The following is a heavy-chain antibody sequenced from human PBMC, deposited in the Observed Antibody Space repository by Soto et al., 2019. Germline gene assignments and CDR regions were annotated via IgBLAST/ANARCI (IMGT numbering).Heavy chain of an antibody. Sequence: QITLKESGPTLVKPTQTLTLTCTFSGFSLSTNGVGVGWIRQPPGQALEWMALIYWTDDKRYNPLLRSRLTSTKDTSRNQVDLTMTNMDPVDTATYYGAHSTSFVPRALDDWGQGTLVTVSS. CDR1: GFSLSTNGVG. CDR3: AHSTSFVPRALDD. J-gene: IGHJ4*02. V-gene: IGHV2-5*01. CDR2: IYWTDDK. D-gene: IGHD6-6*01.